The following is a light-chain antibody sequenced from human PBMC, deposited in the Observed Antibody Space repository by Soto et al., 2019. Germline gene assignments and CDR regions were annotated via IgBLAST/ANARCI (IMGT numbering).Light chain of an antibody. CDR2: WAY. CDR3: HQHYRAPLT. Sequence: DIVMTQSPDSLAVSLGERVTINCKSSQSLLSGADNKDYLAWSQQKPGQPPKLLIYWAYIRASGVPDRFTGSGSGTDFTLTIISLQPEDVAVYYCHQHYRAPLTFGGGTKLEI. CDR1: QSLLSGADNKDY. J-gene: IGKJ4*01. V-gene: IGKV4-1*01.